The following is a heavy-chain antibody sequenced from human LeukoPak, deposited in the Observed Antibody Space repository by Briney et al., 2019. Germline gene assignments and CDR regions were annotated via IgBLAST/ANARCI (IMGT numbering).Heavy chain of an antibody. D-gene: IGHD5-24*01. J-gene: IGHJ4*02. Sequence: PGGSLRLTCAASGFTLNNFGMSWVRQAPGKGPEGLSGISADGNSPYYADSMKGRFAISRDNSKNMVYLQMNSLRVEDTAVYYCARDSTRWLQFWGQGILVTVSS. CDR3: ARDSTRWLQF. V-gene: IGHV3-23*01. CDR1: GFTLNNFG. CDR2: ISADGNSP.